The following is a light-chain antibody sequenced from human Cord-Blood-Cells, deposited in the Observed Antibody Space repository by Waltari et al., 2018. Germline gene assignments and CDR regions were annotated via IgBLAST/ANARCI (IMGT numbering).Light chain of an antibody. Sequence: QSALTQPASVSGSPGQSITISCTGTSSDVGGYNYVSWYQQHPGKAPKHMIYDVSNRPSGVSNRFSGSMSGNTASLTSSGLQAEDEADYYCSSYTSSSRVFGGGTKLTVL. CDR1: SSDVGGYNY. CDR2: DVS. J-gene: IGLJ2*01. V-gene: IGLV2-14*01. CDR3: SSYTSSSRV.